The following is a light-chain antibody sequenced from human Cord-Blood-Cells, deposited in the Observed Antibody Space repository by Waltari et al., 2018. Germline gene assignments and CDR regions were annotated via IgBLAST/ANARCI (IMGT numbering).Light chain of an antibody. Sequence: QSALTQPRSVSGSPGQSVTIPCTGTSRDVGGFNYVSWYQQHPGKAPKLMIYDVSKRPSGVPDRFSGSKSGNTASLTISGLQAEDEADYYCCSYAGSYFYVFGTGTKVTVL. CDR2: DVS. V-gene: IGLV2-11*01. CDR3: CSYAGSYFYV. CDR1: SRDVGGFNY. J-gene: IGLJ1*01.